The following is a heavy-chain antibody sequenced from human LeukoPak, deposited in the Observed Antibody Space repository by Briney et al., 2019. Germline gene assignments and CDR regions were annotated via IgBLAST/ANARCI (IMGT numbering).Heavy chain of an antibody. CDR1: GGSVSSGSYY. Sequence: SETLSLTCTVSGGSVSSGSYYWSWIRQPPGKGLEWIGYIYYSGSTNYNPSLKSRVTISVDTSKNQFSLKLSSVTAADTAVYYCARADSYYGDYEWFDPWGQGTLVTVSS. V-gene: IGHV4-61*01. J-gene: IGHJ5*02. CDR2: IYYSGST. D-gene: IGHD4-17*01. CDR3: ARADSYYGDYEWFDP.